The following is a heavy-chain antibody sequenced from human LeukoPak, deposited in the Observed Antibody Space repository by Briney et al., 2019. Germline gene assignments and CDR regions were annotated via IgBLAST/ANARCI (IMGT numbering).Heavy chain of an antibody. CDR3: ARGGSYYDFWSGYYDYYYYMDV. V-gene: IGHV4-59*01. CDR2: IYYSGST. CDR1: GGSISSYY. J-gene: IGHJ6*03. D-gene: IGHD3-3*01. Sequence: SETPSLTCTVSGGSISSYYWSWIRQPPGKGLEWIGYIYYSGSTNYNPSLKSRVTISVDTSKNQFSLRLTSVTAADTAVYYCARGGSYYDFWSGYYDYYYYMDVWGKGTTVTVSS.